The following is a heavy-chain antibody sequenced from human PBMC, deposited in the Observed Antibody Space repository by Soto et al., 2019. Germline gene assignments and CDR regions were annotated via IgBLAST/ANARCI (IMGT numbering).Heavy chain of an antibody. V-gene: IGHV4-31*03. CDR1: GGSISSGGYY. Sequence: QVQLQESGPGLVKPSQTLSLTCTVSGGSISSGGYYWSWIRQHPGKGLEWIGYIYYSGSTYYNPSLKRRVTLSVDTSKNQFSLKLSAVTAAGTAVYYCARESVYDYYGMGVWGQGTTVTVSS. CDR3: ARESVYDYYGMGV. J-gene: IGHJ6*02. D-gene: IGHD3-3*01. CDR2: IYYSGST.